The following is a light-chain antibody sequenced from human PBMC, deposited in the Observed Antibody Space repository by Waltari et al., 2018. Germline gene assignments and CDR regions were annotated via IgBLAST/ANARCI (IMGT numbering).Light chain of an antibody. CDR3: ASYTTSDTIV. V-gene: IGLV2-14*01. Sequence: QSALTQPASLSGSPGQSITISCPGTSRDVGNYNYVSWYQPHPGKVPKVIIYEVSNRPAGISSRFSGSKSGNTASLTISGLQADDEADYYCASYTTSDTIVFGTGTGVTVL. CDR1: SRDVGNYNY. J-gene: IGLJ1*01. CDR2: EVS.